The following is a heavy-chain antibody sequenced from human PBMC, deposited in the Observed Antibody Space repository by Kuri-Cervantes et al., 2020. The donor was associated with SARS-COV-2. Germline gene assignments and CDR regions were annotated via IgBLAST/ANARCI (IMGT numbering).Heavy chain of an antibody. CDR1: GFTFSTYS. V-gene: IGHV3-21*04. D-gene: IGHD1-26*01. J-gene: IGHJ5*02. Sequence: GGSLRLSCAASGFTFSTYSMTWVRQAPGKGLEWVSSISSSGSQRYYVDSVKGRFTTSRDNSKNTLYLQMNSLRAEDTAVYYCAKEGFISALGGWFDPWGQGTLVTVSS. CDR3: AKEGFISALGGWFDP. CDR2: ISSSGSQR.